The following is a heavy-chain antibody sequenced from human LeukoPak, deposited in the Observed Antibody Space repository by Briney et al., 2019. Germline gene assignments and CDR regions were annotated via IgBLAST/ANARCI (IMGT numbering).Heavy chain of an antibody. CDR3: ARLNVAAAGTLFDP. CDR2: IYYSGST. V-gene: IGHV4-30-4*08. Sequence: PSETLSLTCTVSGGSISSGDYYWSWIRQPPGKGLEWIGYIYYSGSTYYNPSLKSRVTISVDTSKNQFSLKLSSVTAADTAVYYCARLNVAAAGTLFDPWGQGTLVTVSS. J-gene: IGHJ5*02. CDR1: GGSISSGDYY. D-gene: IGHD6-13*01.